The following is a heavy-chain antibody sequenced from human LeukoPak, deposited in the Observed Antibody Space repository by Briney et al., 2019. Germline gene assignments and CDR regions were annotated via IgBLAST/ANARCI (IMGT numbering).Heavy chain of an antibody. V-gene: IGHV3-48*04. CDR1: GFTFSRYP. CDR3: VRRDWYYFDY. D-gene: IGHD1-1*01. Sequence: HPGGSLRLSCAASGFTFSRYPMIWVRQAPGKGLECISYINGGGDTIHYADSVKGRFTISRDNAKNTLYLQMNSLRAEDTAVYYCVRRDWYYFDYWGQGTLVTVSS. CDR2: INGGGDTI. J-gene: IGHJ4*02.